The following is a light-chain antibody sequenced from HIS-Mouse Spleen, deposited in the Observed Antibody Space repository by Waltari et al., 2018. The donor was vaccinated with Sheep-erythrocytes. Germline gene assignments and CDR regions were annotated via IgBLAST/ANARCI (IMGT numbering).Light chain of an antibody. CDR2: QDS. Sequence: SYELTQPPSVSVSPGQTASITCSGDKLGDKYACWYQQKPGQSPVLVIYQDSKRPSRIPERFSGANSGNSATLTISGTQAMDEADYYCQAWDSSIYVFGTGTKVTVL. CDR1: KLGDKY. J-gene: IGLJ1*01. V-gene: IGLV3-1*01. CDR3: QAWDSSIYV.